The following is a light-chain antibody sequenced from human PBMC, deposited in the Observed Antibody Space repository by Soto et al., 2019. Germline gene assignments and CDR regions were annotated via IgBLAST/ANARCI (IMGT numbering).Light chain of an antibody. CDR3: QQYGDSRVT. J-gene: IGKJ3*01. CDR1: ATVSKNY. Sequence: EIVLTQSPGTLSLSSGERSTLSCRANATVSKNYLAWYQQKPGQAPRLVMFGASSRPTGISDRLSGSGSGTDFTLTISRLEPEELAMYYCQQYGDSRVTVGPG. CDR2: GAS. V-gene: IGKV3-20*01.